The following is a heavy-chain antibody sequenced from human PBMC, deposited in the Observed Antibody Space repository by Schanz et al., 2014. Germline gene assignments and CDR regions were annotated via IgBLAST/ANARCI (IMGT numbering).Heavy chain of an antibody. CDR3: ARLGTGMAVAGSVIDSYYYYMDV. CDR1: RYTFNTYG. J-gene: IGHJ6*03. D-gene: IGHD6-19*01. V-gene: IGHV1-18*01. CDR2: INAGTGNT. Sequence: QGQLVQSGPEVKEPGASVKVSCEASRYTFNTYGLNWVRQAPGQGLEWMGWINAGTGNTEYSQKFQGRVTMTTDTSTSTAYMELRSLRSEDTAVYYCARLGTGMAVAGSVIDSYYYYMDVWGEGTTVTVSS.